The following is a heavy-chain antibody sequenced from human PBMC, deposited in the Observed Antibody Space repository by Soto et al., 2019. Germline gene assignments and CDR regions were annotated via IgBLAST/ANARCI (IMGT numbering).Heavy chain of an antibody. J-gene: IGHJ5*02. Sequence: ASVKVSCKASGYTFVNYGISWVRQAPGQGLEWMGWSNPHNANTYYAQDFRGRVTMTTDTSTSTAYMELTSLTSDDTAVYFCTRESTSPSCTSFSCPRVGWSDPWGQGTLVTVSS. CDR1: GYTFVNYG. CDR3: TRESTSPSCTSFSCPRVGWSDP. D-gene: IGHD2-2*01. CDR2: SNPHNANT. V-gene: IGHV1-18*04.